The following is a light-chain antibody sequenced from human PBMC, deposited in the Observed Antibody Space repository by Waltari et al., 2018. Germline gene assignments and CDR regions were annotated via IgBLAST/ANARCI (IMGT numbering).Light chain of an antibody. CDR1: LAMSTW. V-gene: IGKV1-12*01. Sequence: DIQMTQSPSSVSASVGDRITITCRASLAMSTWLAWYKQKPGKAPKLLIYDAAKLKSGVPSRFSGSGSGTDFTLTISSLQPEDFATYYCQPTNGFPLTFGGGTKVEIK. CDR2: DAA. CDR3: QPTNGFPLT. J-gene: IGKJ4*01.